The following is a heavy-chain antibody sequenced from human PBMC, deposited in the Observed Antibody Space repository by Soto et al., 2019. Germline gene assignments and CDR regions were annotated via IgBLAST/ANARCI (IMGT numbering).Heavy chain of an antibody. CDR2: IIPILGIA. CDR1: GGTFSSYT. Sequence: GASVKVSCKASGGTFSSYTISWVRQAPGQGLEWMGRIIPILGIANYAQKFQGRVTITADKSTSTAYMELSSLRSEDTAVYYCARELRVPSGNWFDLWGQGTLVIVSS. V-gene: IGHV1-69*04. CDR3: ARELRVPSGNWFDL. J-gene: IGHJ5*02. D-gene: IGHD3-10*01.